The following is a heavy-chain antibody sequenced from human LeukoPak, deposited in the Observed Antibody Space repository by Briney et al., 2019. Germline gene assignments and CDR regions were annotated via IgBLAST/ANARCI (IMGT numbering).Heavy chain of an antibody. J-gene: IGHJ3*02. CDR3: ARRGNGDYLGAFDI. Sequence: PGESLKISCKGSGYSFASYWIGWVRQMPGKDLVWMGIIYPGDSDTTYSPSFQGQVTISADKSISTSYLQWSSLKASDTAMYYCARRGNGDYLGAFDIWGQGTMVTVSS. V-gene: IGHV5-51*01. CDR2: IYPGDSDT. CDR1: GYSFASYW. D-gene: IGHD4-17*01.